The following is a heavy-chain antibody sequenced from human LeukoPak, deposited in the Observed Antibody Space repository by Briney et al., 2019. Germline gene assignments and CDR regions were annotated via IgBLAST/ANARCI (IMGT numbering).Heavy chain of an antibody. V-gene: IGHV4-30-4*01. CDR1: GGLISRIEYY. Sequence: SETLSLTCTVSGGLISRIEYYWGWVRQSPVKGLEWLGHIYHTGTTLYSPHLNNRLTVSVDSSKNQFSLTLNSVTAADTAVYYCARPYSNYGGGYYMDVWGKGTTVTVSS. D-gene: IGHD1-26*01. CDR3: ARPYSNYGGGYYMDV. CDR2: IYHTGTT. J-gene: IGHJ6*03.